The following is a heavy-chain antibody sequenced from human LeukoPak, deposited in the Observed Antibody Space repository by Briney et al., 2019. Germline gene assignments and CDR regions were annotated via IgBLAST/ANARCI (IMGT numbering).Heavy chain of an antibody. Sequence: GASVKVSCKASGYTFQNYDMHWVRQAPGQRLEWMGWINADNGNTEYSQKFQGRVTITRDTSAITVYMELSSLRSEDTAVYYCARDKAASVGDWGQGTLVTVSS. CDR3: ARDKAASVGD. D-gene: IGHD3-16*01. CDR1: GYTFQNYD. CDR2: INADNGNT. J-gene: IGHJ4*02. V-gene: IGHV1-3*01.